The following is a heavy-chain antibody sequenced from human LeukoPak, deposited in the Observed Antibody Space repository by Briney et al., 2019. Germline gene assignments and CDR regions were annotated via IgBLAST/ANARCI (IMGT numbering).Heavy chain of an antibody. J-gene: IGHJ6*02. CDR1: GGSISSSSYY. V-gene: IGHV4-39*01. D-gene: IGHD3-22*01. Sequence: PSETLSLTCTVSGGSISSSSYYWGWIRQPPGKGLEWIGSIYYSGSTYYNPPLKSRVTISVDTSKNQFSLKLSSVTAADTAVYYCARHSGSSGYYYETYYYYYGMDVWGQGTTVTVSS. CDR3: ARHSGSSGYYYETYYYYYGMDV. CDR2: IYYSGST.